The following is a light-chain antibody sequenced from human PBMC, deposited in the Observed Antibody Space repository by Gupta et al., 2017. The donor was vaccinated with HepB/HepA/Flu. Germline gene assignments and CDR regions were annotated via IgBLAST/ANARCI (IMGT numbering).Light chain of an antibody. CDR1: AVAKKY. CDR3: QSANSRCYYYV. Sequence: FALTQPPAVSVSPGPTARITCSGDAVAKKYASWYQQKPEQAPVMVMCMESERPSGIPERFSGSSSGTTVTLTITGVQAEDEADYYWQSANSRCYYYVFGTGTKVTVL. V-gene: IGLV3-25*03. CDR2: MES. J-gene: IGLJ1*01.